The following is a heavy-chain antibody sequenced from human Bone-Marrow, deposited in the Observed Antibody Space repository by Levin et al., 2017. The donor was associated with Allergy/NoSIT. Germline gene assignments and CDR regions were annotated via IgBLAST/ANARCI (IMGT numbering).Heavy chain of an antibody. Sequence: PGGSLRLSCSVSGASISSSYWSWIRQSPGERLEWIGYIHYTGSTKYNPSLNSRVTIFVDTSRNQFSLHLNSVTAADTAVYYCARGYFDSRGYSNAFDYWGQGILVTVSS. V-gene: IGHV4-59*01. D-gene: IGHD3-22*01. CDR1: GASISSSY. CDR2: IHYTGST. J-gene: IGHJ4*02. CDR3: ARGYFDSRGYSNAFDY.